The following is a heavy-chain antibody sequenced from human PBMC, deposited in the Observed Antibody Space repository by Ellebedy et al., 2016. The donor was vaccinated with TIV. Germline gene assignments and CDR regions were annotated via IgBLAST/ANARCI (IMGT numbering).Heavy chain of an antibody. V-gene: IGHV3-23*03. CDR1: GFTFSSYA. Sequence: GESLKISCAASGFTFSSYAMSWVRQAPGKGLEWVSVIYSGGDGGDTYYADSVKGRFTISRDNSKNTLYLQMNSLRVEDTAVYYCARDAAGNGGKLDYWGQGALVTVSS. CDR3: ARDAAGNGGKLDY. CDR2: IYSGGDGGDT. D-gene: IGHD4-23*01. J-gene: IGHJ4*02.